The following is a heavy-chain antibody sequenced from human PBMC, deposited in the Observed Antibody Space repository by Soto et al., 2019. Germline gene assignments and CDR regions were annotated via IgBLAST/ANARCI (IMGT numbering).Heavy chain of an antibody. CDR3: ARCPDIQLNYYYYGMDV. J-gene: IGHJ6*02. CDR2: LYYSGST. Sequence: QLQLQESGPGLVKPSETLSLTCTVSGGSVSSSSYFWGWIRQPPGKGLQWIGSLYYSGSTYYNPSLRSRVTISVDTPKNQFSLKLNSVTVADTAVYYCARCPDIQLNYYYYGMDVWGQGTTVTVSS. CDR1: GGSVSSSSYF. V-gene: IGHV4-39*01. D-gene: IGHD5-18*01.